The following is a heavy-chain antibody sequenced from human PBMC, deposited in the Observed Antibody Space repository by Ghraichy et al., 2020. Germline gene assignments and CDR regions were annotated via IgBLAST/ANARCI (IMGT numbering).Heavy chain of an antibody. CDR2: IYYSGST. CDR1: GGSISSSSYY. Sequence: SETLSLTCTVSGGSISSSSYYWGWIRQPPGKGLEWIGSIYYSGSTYYNPSLKSRVTISVDTSKNQFSLKLSSVTAADTAVYYCARHQLQDIVLMVYAIRPAESAFDIWGQGTMVTVSS. V-gene: IGHV4-39*01. D-gene: IGHD2-8*01. J-gene: IGHJ3*02. CDR3: ARHQLQDIVLMVYAIRPAESAFDI.